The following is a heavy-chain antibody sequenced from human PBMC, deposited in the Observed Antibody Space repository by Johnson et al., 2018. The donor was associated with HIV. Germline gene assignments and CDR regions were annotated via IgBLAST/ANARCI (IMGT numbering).Heavy chain of an antibody. J-gene: IGHJ3*02. CDR2: IKQDGSEK. CDR3: ARDTSGEGRAFDI. D-gene: IGHD3-10*01. CDR1: GFTFSDYW. Sequence: VQLVESGGGLVQPGGSLRLSCAASGFTFSDYWMTWVRQAPGKGLEWVANIKQDGSEKYYVDSVKGRFSISRDNAKNSLDLQMNSLRAEDTAVYYCARDTSGEGRAFDIWGQGTMVTVSS. V-gene: IGHV3-7*05.